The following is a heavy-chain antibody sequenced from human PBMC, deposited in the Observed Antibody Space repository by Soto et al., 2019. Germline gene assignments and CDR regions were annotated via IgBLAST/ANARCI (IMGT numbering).Heavy chain of an antibody. Sequence: QITLKESGPTLVKPTQTLTLTCTFSGFSLSTSGVGVGWIRQPPGKALEWLALIYWDDDKRYSPSLKSRLTIPKDHSKNQVALTITNMDPVDTATYYFAHSACSSWYSVFDYWGQGTLVTVSS. D-gene: IGHD6-13*01. CDR2: IYWDDDK. J-gene: IGHJ4*02. CDR1: GFSLSTSGVG. V-gene: IGHV2-5*02. CDR3: AHSACSSWYSVFDY.